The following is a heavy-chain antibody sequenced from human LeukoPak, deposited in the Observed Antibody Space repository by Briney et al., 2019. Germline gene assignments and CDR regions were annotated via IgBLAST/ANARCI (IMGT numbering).Heavy chain of an antibody. D-gene: IGHD5-12*01. CDR3: ARGRLGGAAV. J-gene: IGHJ4*01. CDR2: IIPSGST. V-gene: IGHV4-34*01. Sequence: SETLSLTCAVYGGSFSGYYWSWIRQPPGKGLEWIGEIIPSGSTNYSPSLKSRVTISVDTSKNQFSLKLSSVTAADMAVYYCARGRLGGAAVWGHGTLVTVSS. CDR1: GGSFSGYY.